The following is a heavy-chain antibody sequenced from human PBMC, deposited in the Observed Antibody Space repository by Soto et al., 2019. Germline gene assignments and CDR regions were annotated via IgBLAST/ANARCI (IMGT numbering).Heavy chain of an antibody. CDR2: IYSGGTT. D-gene: IGHD3-3*01. CDR1: VLTVSGDY. V-gene: IGHV3-66*01. Sequence: EVQLVESGGGLVQPGGSLRLSCAASVLTVSGDYMSWVRQAPGKGLEWVSVIYSGGTTYYADSVKGRFTISRDNSKNTLYLQMNSLRAEDTAVYYCARVRGEFTFWSGYYYFDYWGQGTLVTVSS. J-gene: IGHJ4*02. CDR3: ARVRGEFTFWSGYYYFDY.